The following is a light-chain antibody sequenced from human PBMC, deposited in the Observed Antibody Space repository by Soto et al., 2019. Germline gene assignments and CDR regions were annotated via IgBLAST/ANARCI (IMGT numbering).Light chain of an antibody. J-gene: IGLJ2*01. Sequence: SVLTQPPSASGTPGQRVTISCCGSSSNIGSNDAFWYQQLPGTAPKLLIYRSNQRPSGVPDRFSGSKSGTSASLAISGLRSEDEADYYCASWDYSLSGVLFGGGTKLTVL. CDR2: RSN. V-gene: IGLV1-47*01. CDR3: ASWDYSLSGVL. CDR1: SSNIGSND.